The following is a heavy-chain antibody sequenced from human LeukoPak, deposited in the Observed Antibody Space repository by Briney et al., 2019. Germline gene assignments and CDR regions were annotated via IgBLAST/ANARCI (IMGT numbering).Heavy chain of an antibody. CDR1: GFTFSNAW. J-gene: IGHJ4*02. CDR2: IKSKTDGGTT. V-gene: IGHV3-15*01. CDR3: TTDFSGSYYATEY. D-gene: IGHD1-26*01. Sequence: GGPLRLSCAASGFTFSNAWMSWVRQSPGKGREWVGRIKSKTDGGTTDYAAPVKGRFTISRDDSRNTLYLQMNSLKTDDTAVYYCTTDFSGSYYATEYWSQGTLVTVSS.